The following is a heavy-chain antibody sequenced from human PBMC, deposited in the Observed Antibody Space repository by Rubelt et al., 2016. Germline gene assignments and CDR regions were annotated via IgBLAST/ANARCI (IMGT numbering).Heavy chain of an antibody. J-gene: IGHJ4*02. Sequence: VKVSCKASGGTFSSYAISWVRQAPGQGLEWMGRIIPILGIANYAQKFQGRVTITADKSTSTAYMELSSLGSEDTAVYYCARDTGPMGGGWGQGTLVTVSS. D-gene: IGHD1-26*01. CDR3: ARDTGPMGGG. CDR2: IIPILGIA. CDR1: GGTFSSYA. V-gene: IGHV1-69*04.